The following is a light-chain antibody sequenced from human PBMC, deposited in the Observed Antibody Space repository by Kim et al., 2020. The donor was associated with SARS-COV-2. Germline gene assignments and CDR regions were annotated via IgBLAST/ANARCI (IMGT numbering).Light chain of an antibody. Sequence: SSELTQDPAVSVALGQTVRITCQGDSLRSYYTTWYQQKPGQAPIVVVYGKNNRPSGIPDRFSGSSSGNTASLTITGTQAGDEADYYCHSRDNNDYVLFGG. V-gene: IGLV3-19*01. CDR3: HSRDNNDYVL. CDR2: GKN. J-gene: IGLJ2*01. CDR1: SLRSYY.